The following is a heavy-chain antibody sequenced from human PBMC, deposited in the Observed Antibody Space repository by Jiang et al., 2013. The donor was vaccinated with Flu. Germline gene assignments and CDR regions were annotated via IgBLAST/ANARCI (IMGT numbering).Heavy chain of an antibody. J-gene: IGHJ4*02. Sequence: CAASGFTFSNYAVSWVRQAPGKGLEWVSHISGSGISTYYADSVKGRFTISRDNSKNTLFLQMNSLRAEDTAVYYCAKGAYQLLDYFDFWGQGTLVTVSS. D-gene: IGHD2-2*01. CDR2: ISGSGIST. V-gene: IGHV3-23*01. CDR1: GFTFSNYA. CDR3: AKGAYQLLDYFDF.